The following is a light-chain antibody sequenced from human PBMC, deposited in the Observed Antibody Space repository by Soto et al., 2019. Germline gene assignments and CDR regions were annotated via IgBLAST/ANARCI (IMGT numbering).Light chain of an antibody. CDR3: QQRSKWPLT. V-gene: IGKV3-11*01. J-gene: IGKJ4*01. Sequence: EIVLTQSPATLSLSPGERATLSCRASQSVSSYLAWYQQKAGQAPRLLIYDASNRASGIPARFSGSGSGTDFTLTISSLEPEDFAVYYCQQRSKWPLTFGGGTKVEI. CDR1: QSVSSY. CDR2: DAS.